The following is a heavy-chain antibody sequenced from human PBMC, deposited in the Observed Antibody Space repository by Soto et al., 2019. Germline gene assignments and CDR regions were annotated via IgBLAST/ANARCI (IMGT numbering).Heavy chain of an antibody. CDR1: GFSLSTSGMC. Sequence: SGPTLVNPTRTLTLTCTFSGFSLSTSGMCVSWIRQPPGKALEWLARIDWDDDKYYSTSLKTRLTISKDTSKNQVVLTMTNMDPVDTATYYCARTQRPYYDFWSGYYLFDPWGQGTLVTVSS. CDR2: IDWDDDK. J-gene: IGHJ5*02. D-gene: IGHD3-3*01. V-gene: IGHV2-70*11. CDR3: ARTQRPYYDFWSGYYLFDP.